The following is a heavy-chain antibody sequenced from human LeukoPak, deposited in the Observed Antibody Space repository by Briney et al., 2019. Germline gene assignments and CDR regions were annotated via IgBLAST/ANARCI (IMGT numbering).Heavy chain of an antibody. CDR1: GITSSRYW. J-gene: IGHJ4*02. CDR3: ARDKPFGDCADD. V-gene: IGHV3-7*01. D-gene: IGHD2-21*02. Sequence: GGSLRLSCAASGITSSRYWMNWVREAPGRGRECVSNIKEDGSVKNYVASVRGRFTVSRDNAKNSLYLQMNSLRAEDTAVYYCARDKPFGDCADDWGQGTLVTVSS. CDR2: IKEDGSVK.